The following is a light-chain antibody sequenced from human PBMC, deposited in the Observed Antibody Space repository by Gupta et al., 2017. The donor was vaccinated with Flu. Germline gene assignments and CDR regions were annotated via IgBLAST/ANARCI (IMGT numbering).Light chain of an antibody. CDR3: AQGLQAPKT. CDR1: PSLLRDSACNY. CDR2: MGS. Sequence: DIVMTQSPLFLHVTPGESASRWCQSSPSLLRDSACNYLDWYWLKPGQSPQLLIYMGSSRASEVPDKFSGSGSGTDFTLKISRVEGENVVIYCSAQGLQAPKTFGQGTKMDIK. J-gene: IGKJ1*01. V-gene: IGKV2-28*01.